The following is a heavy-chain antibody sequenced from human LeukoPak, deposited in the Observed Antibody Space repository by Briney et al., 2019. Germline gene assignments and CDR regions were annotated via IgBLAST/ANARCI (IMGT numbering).Heavy chain of an antibody. J-gene: IGHJ4*02. D-gene: IGHD6-19*01. CDR3: ARGYTSGWEFDY. V-gene: IGHV4-34*01. CDR2: INHSGST. Sequence: SETLSLTCAVYGGSFSGYYWSWIRQPPGKGLEWIGEINHSGSTNYNPSLKSRVTISVDTSKNQFSLKLNSVTAADTAVYYCARGYTSGWEFDYWGQGTLVTVSS. CDR1: GGSFSGYY.